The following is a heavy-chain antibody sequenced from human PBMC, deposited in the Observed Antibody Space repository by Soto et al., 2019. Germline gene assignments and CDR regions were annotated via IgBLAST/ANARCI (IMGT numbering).Heavy chain of an antibody. CDR1: GYTFTSYG. D-gene: IGHD3-16*01. V-gene: IGHV1-18*01. CDR2: ISAYNGNT. Sequence: QVQLVQSGAEVKKPGASVKVSCKASGYTFTSYGISWVRQAPGQGLEWMGWISAYNGNTNYAQKLQGRVTMTPDTSTSTAYRELRSLRSDDTAVYYCARAHRSFMITFGGVDYWGQGTLVTVSS. CDR3: ARAHRSFMITFGGVDY. J-gene: IGHJ4*02.